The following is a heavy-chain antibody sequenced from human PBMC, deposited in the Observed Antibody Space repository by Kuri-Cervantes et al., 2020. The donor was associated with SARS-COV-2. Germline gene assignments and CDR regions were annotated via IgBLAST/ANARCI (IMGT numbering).Heavy chain of an antibody. CDR3: ARDMAVHYYFDY. D-gene: IGHD6-19*01. V-gene: IGHV3-7*01. Sequence: GESLKISCAASGFTFSSYGMHWVRQAPGKGLEWVANIKQDGSEKYYVDSVKGRFTISRDNAKNPLYLQMNSLRAEDTAVYYCARDMAVHYYFDYWGQGTLVTVSS. J-gene: IGHJ4*02. CDR2: IKQDGSEK. CDR1: GFTFSSYG.